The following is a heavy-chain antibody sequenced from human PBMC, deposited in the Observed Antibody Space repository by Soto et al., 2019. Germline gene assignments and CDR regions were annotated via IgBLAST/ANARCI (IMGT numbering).Heavy chain of an antibody. CDR1: GFTFSSYG. D-gene: IGHD1-1*01. CDR3: ASDLSRTGTNARGWRYYYGMDV. CDR2: IWYDGSNK. J-gene: IGHJ6*02. Sequence: QVQLVESGGGVVQPGRSLRLSCAASGFTFSSYGMHWVRQAPGKGLEWVAVIWYDGSNKYYADSVKGRFTISRDNSKNTLYLKMNSLRAEDTAVYYCASDLSRTGTNARGWRYYYGMDVWGQGTTVTVSS. V-gene: IGHV3-33*01.